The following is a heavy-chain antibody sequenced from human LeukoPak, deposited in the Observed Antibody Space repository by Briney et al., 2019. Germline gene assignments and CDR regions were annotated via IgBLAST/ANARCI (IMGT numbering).Heavy chain of an antibody. CDR2: IYSGGST. Sequence: GGSLRLSCAASGFTVSSNYMSWVRQAPGKGLEWVSVIYSGGSTYYADSVKGRFTISRDNSKNTLYLQMSSLRAEDTAVYYCARASRGYSDYYYGMDVWGQGTTVTVSS. J-gene: IGHJ6*02. CDR1: GFTVSSNY. D-gene: IGHD5-18*01. CDR3: ARASRGYSDYYYGMDV. V-gene: IGHV3-66*01.